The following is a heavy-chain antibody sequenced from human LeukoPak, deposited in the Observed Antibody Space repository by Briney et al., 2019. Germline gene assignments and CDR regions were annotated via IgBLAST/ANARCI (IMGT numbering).Heavy chain of an antibody. D-gene: IGHD3-9*01. Sequence: SETLSLTCAVYGVSFSGYYWSWIRQPPGKGLEWIGEINHSGSTNYNPSLKSRVTISVDTSKNQFSLKLSSVTAADTAVYYCARDLPYNYDILTGHFRWFDPWGQGTLVTVSS. CDR3: ARDLPYNYDILTGHFRWFDP. V-gene: IGHV4-34*01. CDR1: GVSFSGYY. J-gene: IGHJ5*02. CDR2: INHSGST.